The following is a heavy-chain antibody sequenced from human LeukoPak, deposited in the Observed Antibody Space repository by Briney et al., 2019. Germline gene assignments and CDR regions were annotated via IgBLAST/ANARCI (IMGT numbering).Heavy chain of an antibody. CDR1: GGSISSYY. D-gene: IGHD6-13*01. CDR3: ARRDSSSWYYFDY. Sequence: PSETLSLTCTVSGGSISSYYWSWIRQPPGKGLEWIGYIYYSGSTNYNPSLKSRVTISVDTSKNQFSLKLSSVTAADTAVYYCARRDSSSWYYFDYWGQGTLVTVSS. J-gene: IGHJ4*02. V-gene: IGHV4-59*08. CDR2: IYYSGST.